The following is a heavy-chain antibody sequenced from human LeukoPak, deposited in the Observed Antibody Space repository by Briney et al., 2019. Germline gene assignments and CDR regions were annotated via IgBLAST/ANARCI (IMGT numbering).Heavy chain of an antibody. CDR2: IWHDGSNE. CDR1: GFTFSNYG. J-gene: IGHJ4*02. CDR3: AANFDS. Sequence: PGRSLRLSCAASGFTFSNYGMHWVRQAPGKGLEWVAVIWHDGSNEYYADSVKGRFTIFRDNSKNTLYLQMNSLRADDTAVYYCAANFDSWGQGTLVTVSS. V-gene: IGHV3-33*01.